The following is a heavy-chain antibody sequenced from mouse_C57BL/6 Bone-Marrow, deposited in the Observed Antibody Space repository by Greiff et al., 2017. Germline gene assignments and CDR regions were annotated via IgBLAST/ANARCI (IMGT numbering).Heavy chain of an antibody. CDR3: ARPSYEGYDEAMDY. Sequence: EVQLKESGGGLVQPGESLQLSCESTEYEFPSHDMSWVRKTPEKRLALVAAITSDGGSTYYTDTMARRFIISRDNTKKTLYLQMRSLRSEDTALYYCARPSYEGYDEAMDYWGQGTSVTVSS. CDR2: ITSDGGST. V-gene: IGHV5-2*01. CDR1: EYEFPSHD. J-gene: IGHJ4*01. D-gene: IGHD2-3*01.